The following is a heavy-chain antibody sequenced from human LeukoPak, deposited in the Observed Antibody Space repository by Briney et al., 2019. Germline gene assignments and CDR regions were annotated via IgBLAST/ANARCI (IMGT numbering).Heavy chain of an antibody. D-gene: IGHD6-6*01. CDR3: ARDIGRIAARPGYMDV. Sequence: EASVKVSCKTSGYTFTSYDLNWVRQATGQGLEWMGWVNPNSGNTGYAQKFQGRVTMTRNTSISTAYMELRSLRSDDTAVYYCARDIGRIAARPGYMDVWGKGTTVTVSS. J-gene: IGHJ6*03. V-gene: IGHV1-8*01. CDR2: VNPNSGNT. CDR1: GYTFTSYD.